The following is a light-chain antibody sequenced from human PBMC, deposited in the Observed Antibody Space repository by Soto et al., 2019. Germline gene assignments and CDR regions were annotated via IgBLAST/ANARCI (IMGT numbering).Light chain of an antibody. V-gene: IGKV1-5*03. Sequence: EIQMTQSPSTLSSSVGDRVTISCRASQSVCSWLAWYQQKPGKAPKLLIYNASSLATGVPSRFSGSGSGTDFTLTISSLQPDDFAIYYCQQYNSYPWTFGQGTKVEIK. CDR1: QSVCSW. CDR3: QQYNSYPWT. J-gene: IGKJ1*01. CDR2: NAS.